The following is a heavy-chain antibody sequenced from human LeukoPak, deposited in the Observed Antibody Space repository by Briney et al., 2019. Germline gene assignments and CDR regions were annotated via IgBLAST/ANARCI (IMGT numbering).Heavy chain of an antibody. Sequence: PGGSLRLSCAASGFTFSSYSMNWVRQAPGKGLEWVSYISSSSSTIYYADPVKGRFTISRDNAKNSLYLQMNSLRAEDTAVYYCASSTYSSGWYAVVFCYWGQGTLVTVSS. CDR2: ISSSSSTI. J-gene: IGHJ4*02. CDR3: ASSTYSSGWYAVVFCY. D-gene: IGHD6-19*01. V-gene: IGHV3-48*01. CDR1: GFTFSSYS.